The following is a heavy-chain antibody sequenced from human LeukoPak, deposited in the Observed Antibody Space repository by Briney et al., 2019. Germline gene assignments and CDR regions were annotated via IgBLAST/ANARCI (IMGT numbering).Heavy chain of an antibody. CDR3: ARQRADYYYYYVDV. Sequence: SETLSLTCTVPGGSINSANYYWGWLRQPPGKGLEWIGSIYYSETTYDNPSLKSRVTISIETPKNQFSLKLSSVTASDTAVYYCARQRADYYYYYVDVWGKGTTVAVS. CDR1: GGSINSANYY. J-gene: IGHJ6*03. CDR2: IYYSETT. V-gene: IGHV4-39*01.